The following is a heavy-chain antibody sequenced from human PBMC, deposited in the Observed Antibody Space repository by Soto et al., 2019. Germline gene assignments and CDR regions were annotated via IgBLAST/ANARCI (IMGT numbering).Heavy chain of an antibody. CDR2: IIPIFGTA. V-gene: IGHV1-69*01. CDR3: AGSQDIVVVVAATPYYMDV. Sequence: QVQLVQSGAEVKKPGSSVKVSCKASGGTFSSYAISWVRQAPGQGLEWMGGIIPIFGTANYAQKFQGRVTITADESTSTAYMELISLRSEDTAVYYCAGSQDIVVVVAATPYYMDVWGQGTTVTVSS. J-gene: IGHJ6*02. D-gene: IGHD2-15*01. CDR1: GGTFSSYA.